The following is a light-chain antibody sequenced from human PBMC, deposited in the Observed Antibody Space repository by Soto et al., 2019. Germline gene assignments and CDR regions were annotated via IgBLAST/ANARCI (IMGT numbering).Light chain of an antibody. CDR1: QSISSY. Sequence: DIQMTQSPSSLSASIGDRVTITCRASQSISSYLNWYQQKPGKAPKLLIYAASSLQSGVPSRFSGSGSGPEFTLTISSLQPEDFATYYCQQSYSTPRTFGQGTKVEIK. CDR3: QQSYSTPRT. J-gene: IGKJ1*01. CDR2: AAS. V-gene: IGKV1-39*01.